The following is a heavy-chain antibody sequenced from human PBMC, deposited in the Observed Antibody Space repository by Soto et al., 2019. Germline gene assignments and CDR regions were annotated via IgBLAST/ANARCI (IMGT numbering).Heavy chain of an antibody. Sequence: QLQLQESGSGLVKPSQTLSLTCAVSGGSISSGGYSWSWIRQPPGKGLEWIGYIYHSGSTYYNPSLKSRVTISVDRSKNQFSLKLSSVTAADTAVYYCARVVAGLGHYWYFDLWGRGTLVTVSS. CDR2: IYHSGST. D-gene: IGHD6-19*01. CDR3: ARVVAGLGHYWYFDL. V-gene: IGHV4-30-2*01. CDR1: GGSISSGGYS. J-gene: IGHJ2*01.